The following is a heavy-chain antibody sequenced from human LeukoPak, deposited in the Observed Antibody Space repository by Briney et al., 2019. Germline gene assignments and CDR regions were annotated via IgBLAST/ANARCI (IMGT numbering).Heavy chain of an antibody. CDR3: AKDRRPDGLYDLDY. D-gene: IGHD5/OR15-5a*01. Sequence: EGSLRLSCAASGFTFSNYAMNWVRQAPGKGLEWVSFIYSGGGTKYADSVRGRFTISRDNSRNTLYLQMNSLRSEDTAVYCCAKDRRPDGLYDLDYWGQGTLVTVSS. V-gene: IGHV3-23*01. CDR2: FIYSGGGT. CDR1: GFTFSNYA. J-gene: IGHJ4*02.